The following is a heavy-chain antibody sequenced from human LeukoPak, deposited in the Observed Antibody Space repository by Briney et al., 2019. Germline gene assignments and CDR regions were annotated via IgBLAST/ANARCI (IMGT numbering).Heavy chain of an antibody. CDR1: GFTFSSNG. V-gene: IGHV3-33*01. CDR2: IWYDGSKK. J-gene: IGHJ4*02. Sequence: PGGSLRLSCAASGFTFSSNGMHWVRQAPGKGLEWVAVIWYDGSKKYYADSVKGRFTISRGNSKNTLDLQMDSLRAEDTAVYYCARMSGSHIDYWGQGTLVTVSS. CDR3: ARMSGSHIDY. D-gene: IGHD1-26*01.